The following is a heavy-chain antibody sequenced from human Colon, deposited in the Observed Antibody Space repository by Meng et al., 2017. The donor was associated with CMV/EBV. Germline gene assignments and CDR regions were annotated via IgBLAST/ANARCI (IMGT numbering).Heavy chain of an antibody. CDR1: GFSISTNGVA. CDR2: IFWDGDK. V-gene: IGHV2-5*02. D-gene: IGHD4-23*01. CDR3: AHLSYDGRSDHFDY. J-gene: IGHJ4*02. Sequence: QLCLKDAGTTLVKPKQTRTLTCNFAGFSISTNGVAVGWIRQAPGQALEWLALIFWDGDKRYKTSLENRLTITKDTSKNQVVLTVTNMDPVDTATYYCAHLSYDGRSDHFDYWGQGTLVTVSS.